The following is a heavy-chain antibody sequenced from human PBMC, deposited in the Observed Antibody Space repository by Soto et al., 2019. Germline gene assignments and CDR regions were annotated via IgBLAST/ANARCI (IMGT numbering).Heavy chain of an antibody. CDR3: ARHLSGYYYGMDV. CDR1: GYSFTSYW. Sequence: ESLKICFKGSGYSFTSYWIGWVRQMPGKGLEWMGIIYPGDSDTRYSPSLQGQVTISADKSISTAYLQWSSLKASDTAMYYCARHLSGYYYGMDVWGQGTTVTVSS. J-gene: IGHJ6*02. CDR2: IYPGDSDT. V-gene: IGHV5-51*01.